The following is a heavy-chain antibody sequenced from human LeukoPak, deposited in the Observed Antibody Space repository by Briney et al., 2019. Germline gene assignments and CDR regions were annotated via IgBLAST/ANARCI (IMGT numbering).Heavy chain of an antibody. D-gene: IGHD3-22*01. CDR3: ARGDGYYYDSSDYYSYYFDY. J-gene: IGHJ4*02. CDR1: GGSISSYY. V-gene: IGHV4-59*01. Sequence: SETLSLTCTVSGGSISSYYWSWIRQPPGKGLEWIGYIYYSGSTNYNPSLKSRVTISVDTSKNQFSLKVNSVTAADTAVYYCARGDGYYYDSSDYYSYYFDYWGQGTLVTVSS. CDR2: IYYSGST.